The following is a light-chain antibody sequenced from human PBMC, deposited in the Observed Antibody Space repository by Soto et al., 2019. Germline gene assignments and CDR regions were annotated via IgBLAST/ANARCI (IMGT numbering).Light chain of an antibody. V-gene: IGLV2-14*01. J-gene: IGLJ2*01. CDR2: EVS. CDR3: STYTSTTPVV. Sequence: QSALTQPASVSGSPGQSITISCTGTSSDVGGYNYVSWYQQHPGKAPKVMIYEVSNRPSGISNRFSGSKSGNTASLSISGLQEADEAEYYCSTYTSTTPVVVGGGTQLTVL. CDR1: SSDVGGYNY.